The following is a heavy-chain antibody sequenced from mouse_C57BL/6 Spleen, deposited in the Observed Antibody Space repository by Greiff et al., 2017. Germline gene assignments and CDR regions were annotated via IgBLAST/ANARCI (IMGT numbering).Heavy chain of an antibody. J-gene: IGHJ1*03. CDR1: GYTFTSYG. CDR2: IYPRSGNT. CDR3: ARGDSNGYFDV. Sequence: QVQLQQSGAELARPGASVKLSCKASGYTFTSYGISWVKQRTGQGLEWIGEIYPRSGNTYYNEKFKGKATLTADKSSSTAYMELRSLTSEDSAVYFCARGDSNGYFDVWDTGTTVTVSS. D-gene: IGHD2-5*01. V-gene: IGHV1-81*01.